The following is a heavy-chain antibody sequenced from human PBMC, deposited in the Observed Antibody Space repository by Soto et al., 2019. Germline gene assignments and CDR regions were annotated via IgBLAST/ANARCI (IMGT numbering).Heavy chain of an antibody. D-gene: IGHD6-19*01. J-gene: IGHJ5*02. V-gene: IGHV3-9*01. CDR3: AKSDSSGWSIGWFDP. CDR2: ISWNSGSI. CDR1: GFTFDDYA. Sequence: EVQLVESGGGLVQPGRSLRLSCVASGFTFDDYAMHWVRQAPGKGLEWVSGISWNSGSIGYADSVKGRFTISRDNAKNSLYLQMNSLRAEDTALYYCAKSDSSGWSIGWFDPWGQGTLVTVSS.